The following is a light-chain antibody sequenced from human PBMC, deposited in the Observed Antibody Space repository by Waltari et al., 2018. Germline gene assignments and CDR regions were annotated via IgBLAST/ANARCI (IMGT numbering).Light chain of an antibody. J-gene: IGKJ1*01. CDR1: QGISNW. V-gene: IGKV1D-12*01. Sequence: DIQMTQSPSSVSASVGDRVTITFRASQGISNWLAWYQQKPGKAPKLLIYTASSLQSGVPSRFSGSGSGTDFTLTISSLQPEDFATYYCQQANSFPWTFGQGTKVEIK. CDR3: QQANSFPWT. CDR2: TAS.